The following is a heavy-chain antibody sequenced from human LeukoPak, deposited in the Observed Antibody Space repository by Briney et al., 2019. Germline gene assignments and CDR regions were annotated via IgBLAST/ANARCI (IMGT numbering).Heavy chain of an antibody. Sequence: SETLSLTCNVSGGSINSYHWSWIRQPPGKGLEWIGYIYYSGSSNYNPSLKSRVTISVDTSKNQFSLKLNSVTAADTAVYYCARHSYCISTSCYMVAFDIWGQGTMVTVSS. CDR3: ARHSYCISTSCYMVAFDI. J-gene: IGHJ3*02. V-gene: IGHV4-59*08. CDR1: GGSINSYH. CDR2: IYYSGSS. D-gene: IGHD2-2*02.